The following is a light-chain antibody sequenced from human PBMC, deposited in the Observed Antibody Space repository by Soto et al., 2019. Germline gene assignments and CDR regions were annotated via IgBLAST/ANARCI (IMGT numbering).Light chain of an antibody. Sequence: EIVLTQSPGTLSLSPGERASLSCRASQSVSSNYLAWYQQKPGQAPRLLIYAASARAGGIPDRFRGSGCGTDFTLTISRLEPEDFAMYYCQQYHNSPRTFGQGTKVEIK. CDR3: QQYHNSPRT. V-gene: IGKV3-20*01. CDR2: AAS. CDR1: QSVSSNY. J-gene: IGKJ1*01.